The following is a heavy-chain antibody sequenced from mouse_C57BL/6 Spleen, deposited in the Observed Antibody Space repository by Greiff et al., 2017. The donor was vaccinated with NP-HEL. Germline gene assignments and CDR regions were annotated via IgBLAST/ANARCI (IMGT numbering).Heavy chain of an antibody. CDR1: GYTFTSYW. CDR2: INPSSGYT. CDR3: ARPSQATSYAMDY. V-gene: IGHV1-7*01. Sequence: VQLQQSGAELAKPGASVKLSCKASGYTFTSYWMHWVKQRPGQGLEWIGYINPSSGYTKYNQKFKDKATLTADKSSSTAYMQLSRLTYEDSAVYYCARPSQATSYAMDYWGQGTSVTVSS. D-gene: IGHD3-2*02. J-gene: IGHJ4*01.